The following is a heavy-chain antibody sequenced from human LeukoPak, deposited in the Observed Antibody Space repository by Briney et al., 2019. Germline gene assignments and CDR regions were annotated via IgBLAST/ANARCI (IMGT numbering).Heavy chain of an antibody. CDR3: ARALPSLQTSRRNWFDP. Sequence: ASVKVSCTASGYTFNTYGISWVRQAPGQGLEWMGWISAHNGNTNYAQKFQRRVTMTTDTSTSTAYMELRSLRSDDTAVYYCARALPSLQTSRRNWFDPWGQGTLVTVSS. CDR1: GYTFNTYG. J-gene: IGHJ5*02. D-gene: IGHD6-13*01. V-gene: IGHV1-18*01. CDR2: ISAHNGNT.